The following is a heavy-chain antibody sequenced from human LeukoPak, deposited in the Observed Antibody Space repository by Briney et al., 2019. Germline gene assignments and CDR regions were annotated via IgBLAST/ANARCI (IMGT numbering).Heavy chain of an antibody. Sequence: PSETLSLTCAVYGGPFSGYYWSWIRQPPGKGLEWIGEINHSGSTNYNPSLKSRVTMSVDTSKNQFSLKLSSVTAADTAVYYCASSIKAAVLDYWGQGTLVTVSS. J-gene: IGHJ4*02. D-gene: IGHD6-13*01. CDR1: GGPFSGYY. CDR2: INHSGST. CDR3: ASSIKAAVLDY. V-gene: IGHV4-34*01.